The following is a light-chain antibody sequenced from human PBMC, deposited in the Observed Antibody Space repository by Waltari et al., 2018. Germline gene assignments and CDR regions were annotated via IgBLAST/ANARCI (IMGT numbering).Light chain of an antibody. J-gene: IGLJ2*01. CDR1: SNDVGGYHY. CDR2: DVT. V-gene: IGLV2-11*01. CDR3: SSYGGTYFV. Sequence: QSALTQPRSVSGSPGQSVTISCTGTSNDVGGYHYVSWYQHHPGEVPKLMIYDVTQRPAGVPGRFSGSKSGNTASLTISGLQADDEADYYCSSYGGTYFVFGGGTRLTVL.